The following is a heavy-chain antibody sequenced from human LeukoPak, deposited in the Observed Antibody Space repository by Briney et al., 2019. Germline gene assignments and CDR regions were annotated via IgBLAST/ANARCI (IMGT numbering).Heavy chain of an antibody. CDR1: GGSFSDYY. D-gene: IGHD4-11*01. J-gene: IGHJ5*02. CDR3: ARTSNYFNWFDP. CDR2: INHSGST. V-gene: IGHV4-34*01. Sequence: PSETLSLTCAVYGGSFSDYYWSWIRQPPGKGLEWIGEINHSGSTNYNPSLKSRVTISVDTSKNQFSLKLSSVTAADTAVYYCARTSNYFNWFDPWGQGTLVTVSS.